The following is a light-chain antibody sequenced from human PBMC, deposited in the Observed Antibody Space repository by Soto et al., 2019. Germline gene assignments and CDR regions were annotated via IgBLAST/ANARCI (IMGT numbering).Light chain of an antibody. CDR3: HSRV. Sequence: PSTFLAAVGDADTITCRASQTISRWLAWYKQKPRRAPKPLIYDDSTLESGVPSRFSGSGYETVFTLTISGLQPDDFATYFCHSRVFSQGTRLDIK. CDR2: DDS. J-gene: IGKJ5*01. V-gene: IGKV1-5*01. CDR1: QTISRW.